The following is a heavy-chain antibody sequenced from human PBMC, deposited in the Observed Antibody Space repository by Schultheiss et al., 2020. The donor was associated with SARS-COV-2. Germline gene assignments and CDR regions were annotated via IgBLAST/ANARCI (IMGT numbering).Heavy chain of an antibody. Sequence: SCAASGFTFSSYWMSWVRQAPGKGLEWVANIKQDGSEKYYVDSVKGRFTISRDNAKNSLYLQMNSLRAEDTAVYYCARSPSSSPKTYYYMDVWGKGTTVTVSS. CDR3: ARSPSSSPKTYYYMDV. V-gene: IGHV3-7*03. CDR2: IKQDGSEK. D-gene: IGHD6-6*01. CDR1: GFTFSSYW. J-gene: IGHJ6*03.